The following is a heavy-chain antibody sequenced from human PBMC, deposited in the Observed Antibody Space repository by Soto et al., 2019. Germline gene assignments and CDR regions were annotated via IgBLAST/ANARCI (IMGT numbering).Heavy chain of an antibody. Sequence: GGSLRLSCAASGFTFSSYVMHWVRQAPGKGLEWVAVISYDGSNKYYADSVKGRFTISRDNSKHTLYLQMNSLRPEDTAVYYCAKDLEGYCTTTSCYTYFGLDVWGQGTTVTVSS. CDR3: AKDLEGYCTTTSCYTYFGLDV. CDR1: GFTFSSYV. CDR2: ISYDGSNK. V-gene: IGHV3-30*18. J-gene: IGHJ6*02. D-gene: IGHD2-2*01.